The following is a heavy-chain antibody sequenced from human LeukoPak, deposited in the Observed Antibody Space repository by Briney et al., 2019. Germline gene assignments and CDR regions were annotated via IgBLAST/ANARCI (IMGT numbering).Heavy chain of an antibody. D-gene: IGHD6-19*01. CDR2: ISSSSSTI. CDR3: ARDREQWLHGGGFDI. Sequence: PGGSLRLSCAASGFTFSSYSMNWVRQAPGKGLEWVSYISSSSSTIYYADSVKGRFTISRDNAKNSLYLQMNSLGAEDTAVYYCARDREQWLHGGGFDIWGQGAMVTVSS. CDR1: GFTFSSYS. V-gene: IGHV3-48*04. J-gene: IGHJ3*02.